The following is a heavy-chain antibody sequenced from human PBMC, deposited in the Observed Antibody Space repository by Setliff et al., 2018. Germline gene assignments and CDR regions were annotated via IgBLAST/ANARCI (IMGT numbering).Heavy chain of an antibody. V-gene: IGHV4-38-2*02. CDR1: GYSISSGYF. J-gene: IGHJ6*02. CDR2: IYHSGST. D-gene: IGHD6-19*01. CDR3: ARDRQWLVHGYYYYGMDV. Sequence: KASETLSLTCTVSGYSISSGYFWGWIRQPPGKGLEWIGSIYHSGSTYYNPSLKSRVAISVDTSKNQFSLKLSSVTAADTAVYYCARDRQWLVHGYYYYGMDVWGQGTTVTVSS.